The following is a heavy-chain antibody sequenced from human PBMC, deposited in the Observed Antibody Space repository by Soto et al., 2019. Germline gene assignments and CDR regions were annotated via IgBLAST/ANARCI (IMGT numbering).Heavy chain of an antibody. J-gene: IGHJ6*02. D-gene: IGHD4-17*01. Sequence: GGSLRLSCAASGFTFSSYSMNWVRQAPGKGLEWVSSISSSSSHIYYADSVKGRFTISRDNAKNSLYLQMNSLRAEDTAVYYCARDYVDPDYGDYTNYGMDVWGQGTTVTVSS. CDR2: ISSSSSHI. CDR1: GFTFSSYS. CDR3: ARDYVDPDYGDYTNYGMDV. V-gene: IGHV3-21*01.